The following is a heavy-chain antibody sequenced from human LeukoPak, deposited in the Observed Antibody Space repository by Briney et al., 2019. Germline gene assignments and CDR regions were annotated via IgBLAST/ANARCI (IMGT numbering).Heavy chain of an antibody. CDR1: GFTVSSNY. D-gene: IGHD6-13*01. Sequence: GSLRLSCAASGFTVSSNYMSWVRQAPGKGLEWVSVIYSGGSTYYADSVKGRFTISRDNSKNTLYLQMNSLRAEDTAVYYCARDEAAADSFDYWGQGTLVTVSS. CDR2: IYSGGST. V-gene: IGHV3-66*01. J-gene: IGHJ4*02. CDR3: ARDEAAADSFDY.